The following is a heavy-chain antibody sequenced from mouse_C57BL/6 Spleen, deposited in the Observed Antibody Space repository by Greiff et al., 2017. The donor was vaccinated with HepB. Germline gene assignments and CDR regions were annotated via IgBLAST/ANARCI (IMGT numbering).Heavy chain of an antibody. CDR3: ASISGTLFAY. J-gene: IGHJ3*01. Sequence: EVKLVESGGGLVKPGGSLKLSCAASGFTFSSYTMSWVRQTPEKRLEWVATISGGGGNTYYPDNVKGRFTISRDNAKNTLYLQMSSLRYEDTALYDCASISGTLFAYWGQGTLVTVSA. CDR2: ISGGGGNT. CDR1: GFTFSSYT. V-gene: IGHV5-9*01. D-gene: IGHD4-1*01.